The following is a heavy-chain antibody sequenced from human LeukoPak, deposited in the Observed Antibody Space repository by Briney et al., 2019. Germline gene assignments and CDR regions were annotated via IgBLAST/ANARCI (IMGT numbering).Heavy chain of an antibody. V-gene: IGHV4-38-2*01. CDR1: GYSISSGYY. CDR3: ASAYGSGSYGIDY. D-gene: IGHD3-10*01. J-gene: IGHJ4*02. CDR2: IYLSGST. Sequence: SETLSLTCAVSGYSISSGYYWGWIRQPPGKGLEWIGSIYLSGSTYYNPSLKSRVTISVDTSKNQFSLKLSSVTAADTAVYYCASAYGSGSYGIDYWGQGTLVTVSS.